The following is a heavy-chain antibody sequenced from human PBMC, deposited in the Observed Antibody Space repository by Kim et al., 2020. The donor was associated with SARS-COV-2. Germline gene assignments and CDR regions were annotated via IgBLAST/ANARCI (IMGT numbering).Heavy chain of an antibody. CDR2: IDPSDSYT. CDR1: GYSFTSYW. Sequence: GESLKISCKGSGYSFTSYWISWVRQMPGKGLEWMGRIDPSDSYTNYSPSFQGHVTISADKSISTAYLQWSSLKASDTAMYYCASSRYGSGIAVAGYEVDYWGQGTLVTVSS. J-gene: IGHJ4*02. V-gene: IGHV5-10-1*01. D-gene: IGHD6-19*01. CDR3: ASSRYGSGIAVAGYEVDY.